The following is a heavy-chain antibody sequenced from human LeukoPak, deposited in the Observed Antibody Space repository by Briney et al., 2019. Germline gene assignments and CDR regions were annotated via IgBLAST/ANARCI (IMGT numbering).Heavy chain of an antibody. CDR3: ARGKYTSFDN. CDR1: GDSIFTNNVA. D-gene: IGHD6-6*01. V-gene: IGHV6-1*01. CDR2: TCYRSKWSF. Sequence: SQTLSLTCAISGDSIFTNNVAWNWIRQSPSRGLERLGRTCYRSKWSFDYAVSVKSRITINADTSKNQFSLQLSSVTPEDTAVYYCARGKYTSFDNWGQGTLVTVSS. J-gene: IGHJ4*02.